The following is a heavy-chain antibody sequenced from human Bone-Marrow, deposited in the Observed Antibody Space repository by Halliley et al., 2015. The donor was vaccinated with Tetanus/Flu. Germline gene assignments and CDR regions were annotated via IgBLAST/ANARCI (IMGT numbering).Heavy chain of an antibody. V-gene: IGHV4-59*03. J-gene: IGHJ6*02. Sequence: SGAVAYNPSLESRMTISIDTSKNQFFLRVNSVTSADTAVYYCARSEGRLVRLTYQYDGIAVWGQGTTVTVSS. CDR3: ARSEGRLVRLTYQYDGIAV. CDR2: SGAV. D-gene: IGHD3-3*01.